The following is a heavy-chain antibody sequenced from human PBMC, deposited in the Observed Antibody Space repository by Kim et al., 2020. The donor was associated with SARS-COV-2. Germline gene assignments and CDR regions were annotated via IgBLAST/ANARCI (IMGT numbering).Heavy chain of an antibody. J-gene: IGHJ6*02. Sequence: SVKVSCKASGGTFSSYAISWVRQAPGQGLEWMGRIIPILGIANYAQKFQGRVTITADKSTSTAYMELSSLRSEDTAVYYCARDPTDYGGNRLGYYYYGMDVWGQGTTVTVSS. CDR2: IIPILGIA. V-gene: IGHV1-69*04. CDR3: ARDPTDYGGNRLGYYYYGMDV. CDR1: GGTFSSYA. D-gene: IGHD4-17*01.